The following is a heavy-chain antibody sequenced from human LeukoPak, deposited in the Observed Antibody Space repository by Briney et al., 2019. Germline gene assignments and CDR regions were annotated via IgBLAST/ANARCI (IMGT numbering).Heavy chain of an antibody. V-gene: IGHV3-11*01. CDR3: ARDKLVVVTPGAFDI. CDR2: IGRSGSTI. J-gene: IGHJ3*02. D-gene: IGHD2-21*02. Sequence: GGFLRLSCAAPGFTFSDYYMSWIRQAPGKGLEWVSYIGRSGSTIYYADSVKGRFTISRDNAKNSLYLQMNSLRAEDTAVYYCARDKLVVVTPGAFDIWGQGTMVTVSS. CDR1: GFTFSDYY.